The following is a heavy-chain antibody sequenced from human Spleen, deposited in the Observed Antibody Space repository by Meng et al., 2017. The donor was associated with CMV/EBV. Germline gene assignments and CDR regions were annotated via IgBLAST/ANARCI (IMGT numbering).Heavy chain of an antibody. CDR1: GYTFTGYY. CDR2: INPNSGGT. V-gene: IGHV1-2*02. CDR3: ARGLARRRHDAIDI. J-gene: IGHJ3*02. D-gene: IGHD3-16*01. Sequence: ASVKVSCKASGYTFTGYYMHWVRQAHGQGLEWMGWINPNSGGTNYAQKFQGRVTMTRDTSISTAYMELTRLTSDDTAVYYCARGLARRRHDAIDIWGQGTLVTVSS.